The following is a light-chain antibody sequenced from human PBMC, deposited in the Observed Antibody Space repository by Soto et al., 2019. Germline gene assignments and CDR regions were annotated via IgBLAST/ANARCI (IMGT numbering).Light chain of an antibody. CDR3: CSYAGSTTHVL. CDR2: EVS. Sequence: QSALTQPASVSGSPGQSITISCTGTSSDVGSYNLVSWYQQYPGKAPKFIIYEVSKRPSGVSNRFSGSKSGNTASLTISGLQAEDEADYYCCSYAGSTTHVLFGGGTKVTVL. CDR1: SSDVGSYNL. J-gene: IGLJ2*01. V-gene: IGLV2-23*02.